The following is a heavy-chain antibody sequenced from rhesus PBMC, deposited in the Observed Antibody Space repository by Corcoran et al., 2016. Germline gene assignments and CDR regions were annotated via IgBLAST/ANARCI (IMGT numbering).Heavy chain of an antibody. CDR1: GSSINNYS. J-gene: IGHJ4*01. D-gene: IGHD2-2*01. CDR2: ISGSGGNT. CDR3: ARGYFYFDF. Sequence: QVHLQESGPGLVKPSETLPLTCAFSGSSINNYSCSWIRQAPGKGLEWIGLISGSGGNTAYNPSLKSRVTISIDTSMNQFSLRLSSVTAADTAVYYCARGYFYFDFWGQGVLVTVSS. V-gene: IGHV4S2*01.